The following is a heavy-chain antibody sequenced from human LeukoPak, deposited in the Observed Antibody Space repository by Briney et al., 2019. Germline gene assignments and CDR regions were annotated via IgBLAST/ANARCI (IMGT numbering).Heavy chain of an antibody. J-gene: IGHJ4*02. D-gene: IGHD2-15*01. CDR3: ARERVAGNFDY. CDR1: GFTFSSYS. CDR2: ISSSTSYI. Sequence: VGSLRLSCAASGFTFSSYSTNWVRQAPGKGLEWVSSISSSTSYIYYADTVKGRFTISRDNAKNSLYLQMNSLRAEDSAVYYCARERVAGNFDYWGQGTLVTVSS. V-gene: IGHV3-21*01.